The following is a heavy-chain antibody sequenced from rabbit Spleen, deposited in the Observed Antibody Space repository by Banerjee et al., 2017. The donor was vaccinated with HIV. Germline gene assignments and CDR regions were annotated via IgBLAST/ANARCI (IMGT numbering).Heavy chain of an antibody. D-gene: IGHD6-1*01. CDR3: VREAGYGGYGDANL. V-gene: IGHV1S7*01. J-gene: IGHJ4*01. Sequence: QLVESGGGLVKPEGSLKLSCKASRFDFSTYSMSWVRQAPGKGLEWIGYIVPIFGVTYYANWVNGRFTISSHNAQNTLYLQLNSLTAADTATYFCVREAGYGGYGDANLWGPGTLVTVS. CDR2: IVPIFGVT. CDR1: RFDFSTYS.